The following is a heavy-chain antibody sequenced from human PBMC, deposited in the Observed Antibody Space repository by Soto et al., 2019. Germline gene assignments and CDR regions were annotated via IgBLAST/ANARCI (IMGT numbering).Heavy chain of an antibody. CDR1: GGSISSGGYY. CDR3: ARSPVLRLLEWLPYYFDY. J-gene: IGHJ4*02. Sequence: PSETLSLTCTVSGGSISSGGYYWSWIRQHPGKGLEWIGYIYYSGSTYYNPSLKSRVTISVDTSKNQFSLKLSSVTAADTAVYYCARSPVLRLLEWLPYYFDYWGQGTLVTVSS. CDR2: IYYSGST. D-gene: IGHD3-3*01. V-gene: IGHV4-31*03.